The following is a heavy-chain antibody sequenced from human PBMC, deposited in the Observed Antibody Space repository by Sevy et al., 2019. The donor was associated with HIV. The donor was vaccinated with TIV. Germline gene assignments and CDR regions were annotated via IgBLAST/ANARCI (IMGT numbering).Heavy chain of an antibody. D-gene: IGHD2-2*01. J-gene: IGHJ6*02. CDR3: ARDLVIPSTTDYFYYAMDV. CDR1: GFNIKTYN. CDR2: ISSSSTYI. Sequence: GGSLRLSCAASGFNIKTYNMNWVRQAPGKGLEWVSSISSSSTYIYYADSVKGRFTISRDNAKNSLYLQMSSLRAEDTAFYYCARDLVIPSTTDYFYYAMDVWGQGTTVTVSS. V-gene: IGHV3-21*01.